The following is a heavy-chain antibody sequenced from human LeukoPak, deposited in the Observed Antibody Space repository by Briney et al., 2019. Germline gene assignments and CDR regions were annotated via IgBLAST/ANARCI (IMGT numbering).Heavy chain of an antibody. J-gene: IGHJ6*03. CDR1: GFRFDDYG. D-gene: IGHD2/OR15-2a*01. V-gene: IGHV3-20*04. Sequence: GESLRLSCTASGFRFDDYGMSWVRQAPGKGLEWVCGVNWDGDSIGYAESVKGRFTITRDNAKNSLYLQMNSLRAEDTALYYCARLRGAQYYFYYYMDVWGKGTTVTVSS. CDR2: VNWDGDSI. CDR3: ARLRGAQYYFYYYMDV.